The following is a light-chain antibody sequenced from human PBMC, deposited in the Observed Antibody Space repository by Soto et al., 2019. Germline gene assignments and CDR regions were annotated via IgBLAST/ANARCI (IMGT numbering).Light chain of an antibody. V-gene: IGKV3-20*01. Sequence: EVVLTQSPGTLSLSQGERATLPCRARQSVDDRFLAWYQQKLGQAPRLLIHGASTRATGIPDRFSGSGSGTDFTLIISRLGPEDFAVYYCQQYNTSPPTFGQGTKVDI. CDR1: QSVDDRF. CDR2: GAS. J-gene: IGKJ1*01. CDR3: QQYNTSPPT.